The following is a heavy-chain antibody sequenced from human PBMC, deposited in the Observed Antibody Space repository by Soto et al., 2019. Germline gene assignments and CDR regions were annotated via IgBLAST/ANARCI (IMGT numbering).Heavy chain of an antibody. D-gene: IGHD2-2*01. CDR1: GFTFSSYA. CDR3: AKEEVVPAAIEYYYYYYGMDV. CDR2: ISGSGGST. Sequence: GGALRLSCAASGFTFSSYAMSWVRQAPGKGLEWVSAISGSGGSTYYADSVKGRFTISRDNSKNTLYLQMNSLRAEDTAVYYCAKEEVVPAAIEYYYYYYGMDVWGQGTTVTVSS. V-gene: IGHV3-23*01. J-gene: IGHJ6*02.